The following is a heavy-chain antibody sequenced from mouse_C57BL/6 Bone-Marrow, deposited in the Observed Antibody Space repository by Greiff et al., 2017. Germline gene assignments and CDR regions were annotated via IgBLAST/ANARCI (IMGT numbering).Heavy chain of an antibody. V-gene: IGHV1-59*01. D-gene: IGHD2-12*01. CDR3: DRQDSYCFYWYCDV. J-gene: IGHJ1*03. Sequence: QVQLQQPGAELVRPGTSVKLSCKASGYTFTSYWMHWVKQRPGQGLEWIGVIDPPDSDTNYNQKFKGKATLTVATSSSTAYIQLSSLTSEDSAVNYSDRQDSYCFYWYCDVWGKGTTVTVSS. CDR2: IDPPDSDT. CDR1: GYTFTSYW.